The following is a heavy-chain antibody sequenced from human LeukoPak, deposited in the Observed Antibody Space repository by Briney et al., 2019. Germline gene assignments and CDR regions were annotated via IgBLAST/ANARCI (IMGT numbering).Heavy chain of an antibody. CDR3: ARDLGELLPYYFDY. V-gene: IGHV3-30-3*01. J-gene: IGHJ4*02. CDR1: GFTFSSYA. D-gene: IGHD1-26*01. Sequence: PGGSPRLSCAASGFTFSSYAMHWVRQAPGKGLEWVAVISYDGSNKYYADSVKGRFTISRDNSKNTLYLQMNSLRAEDTAVYYCARDLGELLPYYFDYWGQGTLVTVSS. CDR2: ISYDGSNK.